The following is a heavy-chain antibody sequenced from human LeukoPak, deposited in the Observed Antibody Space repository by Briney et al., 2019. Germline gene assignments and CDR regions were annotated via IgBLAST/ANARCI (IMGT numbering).Heavy chain of an antibody. CDR3: ARHPGRRGSYYLYYFDS. CDR2: MYYSGSS. J-gene: IGHJ4*02. V-gene: IGHV4-39*01. CDR1: GGSISSSGYS. D-gene: IGHD1-26*01. Sequence: PSETLSLTCSVSGGSISSSGYSWGWIRQPPGKGLQWIGSMYYSGSSYYNPSLKSRVTISVDTSKNQFSLKLSSVTAADTAVYYCARHPGRRGSYYLYYFDSWGQGTLVTVSS.